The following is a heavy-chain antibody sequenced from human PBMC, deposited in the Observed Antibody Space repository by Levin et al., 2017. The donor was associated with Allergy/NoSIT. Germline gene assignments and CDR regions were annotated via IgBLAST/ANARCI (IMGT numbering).Heavy chain of an antibody. CDR1: GYTLTELS. CDR2: FDPEDGET. D-gene: IGHD2-21*02. Sequence: GESLKISCKVSGYTLTELSMHWVRQAPGKGLEWMGGFDPEDGETIYAQKFQGRVTMTEDTSTDTAYMELSSLRSEDTAVYYCATAYCGGDCYSGYFDYWGQGTLVTVSS. J-gene: IGHJ4*02. V-gene: IGHV1-24*01. CDR3: ATAYCGGDCYSGYFDY.